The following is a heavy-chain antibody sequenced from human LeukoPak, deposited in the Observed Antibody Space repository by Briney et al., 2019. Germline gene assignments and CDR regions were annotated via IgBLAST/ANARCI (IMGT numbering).Heavy chain of an antibody. Sequence: SETLSLTCTVSGGSISNGVYYWSWIRQHPGKGLEWIGYIYYSGSTYYSPSLKSRLTMSVDASKNQFSLKLSSVTAADTAVYYCARDLGGGSFDFWGQGTLVTVSS. CDR2: IYYSGST. CDR1: GGSISNGVYY. V-gene: IGHV4-31*03. CDR3: ARDLGGGSFDF. J-gene: IGHJ4*02. D-gene: IGHD2-15*01.